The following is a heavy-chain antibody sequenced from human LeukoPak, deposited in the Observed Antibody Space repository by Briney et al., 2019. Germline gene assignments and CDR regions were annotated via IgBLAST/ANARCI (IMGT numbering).Heavy chain of an antibody. CDR1: GFTFTNYW. CDR2: IKQDGSEK. J-gene: IGHJ4*02. V-gene: IGHV3-7*04. D-gene: IGHD2-15*01. CDR3: ARDHELPLFDY. Sequence: GGSLRLSCVVSGFTFTNYWMTWVRQAPGKGLEWVANIKQDGSEKYNVDSVKGRFTISRDNAKNSLYLQMNSLRAEDTAVYYCARDHELPLFDYWGQGTLVTVSS.